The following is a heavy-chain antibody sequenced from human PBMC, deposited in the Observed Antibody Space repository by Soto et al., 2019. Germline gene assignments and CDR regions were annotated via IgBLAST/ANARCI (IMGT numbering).Heavy chain of an antibody. J-gene: IGHJ3*02. D-gene: IGHD6-19*01. V-gene: IGHV3-23*01. CDR3: ARVKAQILSSGWYGGDDI. Sequence: EVQLLESGGGLVQPGGSPRLSCAASGFTFSTYAMSWVRQAPGKGLEWVATIRGSGGNTHYADSVKGRFTTSRDNSENTVYLQMNSLRAEDKAVYYCARVKAQILSSGWYGGDDIWGHGTMVTVSS. CDR2: IRGSGGNT. CDR1: GFTFSTYA.